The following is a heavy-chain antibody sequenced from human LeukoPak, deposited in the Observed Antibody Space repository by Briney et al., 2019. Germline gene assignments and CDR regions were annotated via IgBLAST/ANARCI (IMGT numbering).Heavy chain of an antibody. D-gene: IGHD3-22*01. J-gene: IGHJ3*02. CDR2: IIPIFGTA. CDR1: GGTFSSYA. V-gene: IGHV1-69*05. Sequence: SVKVSCKASGGTFSSYAISWVRQAPGQGLEWMGGIIPIFGTANYAQKFQGRVTITTDESTSTAYMELSSLRSEDTAVYYCASSSGYLHDAFDIWGQRTMVTVSS. CDR3: ASSSGYLHDAFDI.